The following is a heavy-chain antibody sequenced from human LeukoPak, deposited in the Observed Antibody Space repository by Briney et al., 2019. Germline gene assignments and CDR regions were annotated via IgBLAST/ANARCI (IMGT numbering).Heavy chain of an antibody. V-gene: IGHV3-21*01. Sequence: GGSLRLSCAASGFTFSSYSMNWVRQAPGKGLEWVSSISSSSSYIYYADSVKGRFTISRDNAKNSLYLQMNSLRAEDTAVYYCASGVGTVVTPYYYYMDVWGKGTTVTVSS. CDR1: GFTFSSYS. CDR3: ASGVGTVVTPYYYYMDV. CDR2: ISSSSSYI. J-gene: IGHJ6*03. D-gene: IGHD4-23*01.